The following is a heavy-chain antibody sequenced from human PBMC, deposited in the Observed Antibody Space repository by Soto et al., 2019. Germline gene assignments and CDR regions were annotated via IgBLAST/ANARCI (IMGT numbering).Heavy chain of an antibody. CDR1: DGSISSSSLS. V-gene: IGHV4-39*01. Sequence: QLQLQESGPGLLKPSETLSLTCTVSDGSISSSSLSWGWLRQPPGKGLEWIGNTHYSGSTYYNPSLKSRVTVSVDTSKNRFSLKMSSVTAADTAVYYCARLTGASYYYYMDVWGKGTTVTVSS. D-gene: IGHD1-20*01. J-gene: IGHJ6*03. CDR3: ARLTGASYYYYMDV. CDR2: THYSGST.